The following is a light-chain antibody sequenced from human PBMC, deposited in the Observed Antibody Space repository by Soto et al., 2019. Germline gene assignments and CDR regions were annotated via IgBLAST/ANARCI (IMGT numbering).Light chain of an antibody. V-gene: IGKV1-13*02. CDR1: QGISSA. CDR3: QQFNSYPRT. Sequence: AIQLTQSPSSLSASVGDRVTITCRASQGISSALAWYQKKPGKAPKLLIFDASSLASGVPSRFSGSGSGTDFTLTISSLQPEDFATYYCQQFNSYPRTFGPGTKVDIK. CDR2: DAS. J-gene: IGKJ3*01.